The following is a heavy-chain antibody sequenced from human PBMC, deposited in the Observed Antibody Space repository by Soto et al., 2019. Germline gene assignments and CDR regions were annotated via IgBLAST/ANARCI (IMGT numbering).Heavy chain of an antibody. J-gene: IGHJ5*02. CDR2: MNPNSGNT. D-gene: IGHD1-20*01. Sequence: QVQLVQSGAEVKKPGASVKVSCKASGYSFSDYDINWVRQATGQGPEWMGWMNPNSGNTGYAQKFQGRVTMTRNTSINTAYRELSRLGSEDSAVYYCARDNRYNWNDEGWFDPWGQGTLVTVSS. V-gene: IGHV1-8*01. CDR1: GYSFSDYD. CDR3: ARDNRYNWNDEGWFDP.